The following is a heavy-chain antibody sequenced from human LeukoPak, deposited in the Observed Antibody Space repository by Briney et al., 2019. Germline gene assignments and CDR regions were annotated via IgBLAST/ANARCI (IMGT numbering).Heavy chain of an antibody. CDR1: GFTFSSYG. Sequence: PGGSLRLSCAASGFTFSSYGMHWVRQAPGKGLEWVAVIWYDGSNKYYADSVKGRFTISRDNSKNTLYLQMNSLRAEDTAVYYCAPLWFGEFLSLDYWGQGTLVTVSS. V-gene: IGHV3-33*01. D-gene: IGHD3-10*01. CDR3: APLWFGEFLSLDY. J-gene: IGHJ4*02. CDR2: IWYDGSNK.